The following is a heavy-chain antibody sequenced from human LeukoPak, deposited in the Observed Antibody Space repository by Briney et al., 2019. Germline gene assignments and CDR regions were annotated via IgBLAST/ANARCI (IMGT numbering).Heavy chain of an antibody. CDR2: INPNSGGT. Sequence: ASVKVSCKASGYTFTGYYMHWVRQAPGQGLEWMGRINPNSGGTNYAQKFQGRVTMTRDTSISTAYMELSRLRSDDTAVYYCARYLGYCSSTSCYEIPRGIWGQGTMVTVSS. D-gene: IGHD2-2*01. CDR1: GYTFTGYY. CDR3: ARYLGYCSSTSCYEIPRGI. J-gene: IGHJ3*02. V-gene: IGHV1-2*06.